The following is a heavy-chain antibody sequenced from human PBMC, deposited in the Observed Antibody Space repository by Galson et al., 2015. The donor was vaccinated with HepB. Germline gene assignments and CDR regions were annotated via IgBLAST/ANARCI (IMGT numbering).Heavy chain of an antibody. J-gene: IGHJ4*02. CDR1: GFTFNNYA. V-gene: IGHV3-30*04. Sequence: SMRLSCATAGFTFNNYALHWVRQAPGKGLEWVALILYDGRNKYYADSVKGRFTISRVNSKNTLYLQMNSLRSEDTAVFYCARDGPSYYNDTSGYYVGYWGQGTLVTVSS. CDR2: ILYDGRNK. CDR3: ARDGPSYYNDTSGYYVGY. D-gene: IGHD3-22*01.